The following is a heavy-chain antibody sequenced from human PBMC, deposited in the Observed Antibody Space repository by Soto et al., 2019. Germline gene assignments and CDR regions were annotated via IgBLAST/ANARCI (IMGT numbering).Heavy chain of an antibody. D-gene: IGHD1-26*01. Sequence: EVQLVESGGGLIQPGGSLRLSCAASGFTVSSNYMSCVRQAPGKGLEWSSVIYSGGRTYYADSVKGRFTISRDNSKNPLDIQMNSLGAEVAAVYYWARGHGSGSYSEYWGRGTL. J-gene: IGHJ4*02. CDR2: IYSGGRT. V-gene: IGHV3-53*01. CDR3: ARGHGSGSYSEY. CDR1: GFTVSSNY.